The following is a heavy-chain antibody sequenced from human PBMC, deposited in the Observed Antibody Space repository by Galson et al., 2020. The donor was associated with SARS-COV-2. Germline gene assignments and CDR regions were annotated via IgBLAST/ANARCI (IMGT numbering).Heavy chain of an antibody. CDR2: ISYSGTT. CDR1: GGSISTTSYF. D-gene: IGHD4-17*01. CDR3: ARRGGTVTTQHFEL. V-gene: IGHV4-39*01. J-gene: IGHJ2*01. Sequence: SETLSLTCAVSGGSISTTSYFWGWIRQPPGKGLEWIGTISYSGTTYNNPSLRSRVTITVDTSKNQFSLNLNYVTAADTAVYYCARRGGTVTTQHFELWDRGTLVTVSS.